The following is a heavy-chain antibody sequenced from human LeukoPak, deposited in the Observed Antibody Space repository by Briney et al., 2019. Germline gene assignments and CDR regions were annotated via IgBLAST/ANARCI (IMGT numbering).Heavy chain of an antibody. CDR2: IIHSGST. D-gene: IGHD4-17*01. CDR3: ARGIRGPDYGDYGHYFDY. CDR1: GASFSGYY. V-gene: IGHV4-34*01. J-gene: IGHJ4*02. Sequence: SETLSPTCAVYGASFSGYYWGWIRQPPGKGLEWIGEIIHSGSTNYNPSLKSPVTISVDTSKNQFSLKLSSVTAADTAVYYCARGIRGPDYGDYGHYFDYWGQGTLVTVSS.